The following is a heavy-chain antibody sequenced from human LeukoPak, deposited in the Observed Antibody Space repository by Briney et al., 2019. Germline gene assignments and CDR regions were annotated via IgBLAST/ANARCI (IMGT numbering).Heavy chain of an antibody. CDR3: AKPPIVVVVAATYFDY. J-gene: IGHJ4*02. CDR2: ISGSGGST. V-gene: IGHV3-23*01. Sequence: PGGSLRLSCAASGFTFSSYAMSWVRQAPGKGLEWVSAISGSGGSTYYADSVKGRFTISRDNSKNTLYLQMHSLRAGDTAVYYCAKPPIVVVVAATYFDYWGQGTLVTVSS. CDR1: GFTFSSYA. D-gene: IGHD2-15*01.